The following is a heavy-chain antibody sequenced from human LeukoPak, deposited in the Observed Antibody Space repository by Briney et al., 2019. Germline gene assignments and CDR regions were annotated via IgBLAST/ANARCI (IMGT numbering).Heavy chain of an antibody. CDR2: IYYSGST. CDR1: GGSISSYY. V-gene: IGHV4-59*01. Sequence: PSETLSLTCTVSGGSISSYYWSWIRQPPGKGLEWIGYIYYSGSTNYNPSLKSRVTISVDTSKNQFSLKLSSVTAADTAVYYCARDSEVSGQAFDIWGQGTMVTVSS. CDR3: ARDSEVSGQAFDI. D-gene: IGHD3-10*01. J-gene: IGHJ3*02.